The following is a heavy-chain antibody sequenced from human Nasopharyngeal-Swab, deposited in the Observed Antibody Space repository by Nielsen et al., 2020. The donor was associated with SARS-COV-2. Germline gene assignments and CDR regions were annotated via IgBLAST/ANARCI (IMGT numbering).Heavy chain of an antibody. J-gene: IGHJ3*02. D-gene: IGHD3-16*01. Sequence: ASVQVSCKASGYTFTRYGFSWVRQAPAQGLEWMGWISGFDGRTNYAQKFRDRVTLTTDTSTSTIYMEVISLTSDDTAVFYCARDYYDNRYDAFDIWGQGTLVTVSS. V-gene: IGHV1-18*01. CDR2: ISGFDGRT. CDR3: ARDYYDNRYDAFDI. CDR1: GYTFTRYG.